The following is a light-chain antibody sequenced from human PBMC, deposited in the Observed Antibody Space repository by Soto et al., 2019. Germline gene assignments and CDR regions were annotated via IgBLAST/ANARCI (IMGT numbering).Light chain of an antibody. Sequence: EIVMTQSPATLSVSPGERATLSCRASQSVSSNLAWYQQKPGQAPRLLIYGASTRATGIPDRFSGSGSGTEFTLTISSLQSEDFAVYYCQQYNSWPSFGPGTKVDIK. CDR3: QQYNSWPS. V-gene: IGKV3-15*01. CDR2: GAS. CDR1: QSVSSN. J-gene: IGKJ3*01.